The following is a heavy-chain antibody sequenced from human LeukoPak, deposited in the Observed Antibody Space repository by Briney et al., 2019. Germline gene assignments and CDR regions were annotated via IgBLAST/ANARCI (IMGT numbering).Heavy chain of an antibody. CDR3: AKGQARIAVAGTDY. CDR2: ICWNGGSN. CDR1: GCTFDGYA. D-gene: IGHD6-19*01. V-gene: IGHV3-9*01. Sequence: SLCLSCAASGCTFDGYALRWVRQPPGKGLEWIGGICWNGGSNGYASSVKGRFTITRANAKNSLYLQMNSLRAEDTALYYCAKGQARIAVAGTDYWGQGPLVTVTA. J-gene: IGHJ4*02.